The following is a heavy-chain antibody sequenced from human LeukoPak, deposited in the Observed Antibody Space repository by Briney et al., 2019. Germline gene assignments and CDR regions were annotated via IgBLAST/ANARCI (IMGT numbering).Heavy chain of an antibody. CDR1: GDSVVSNSTA. CDR3: ARGGQGDGYSADEAFDV. CDR2: TYYRSKWYN. Sequence: SQTLSLTCVISGDSVVSNSTACNWIRQSPSRGLEWLGRTYYRSKWYNDYAVSVKSRIIINPDTSKNQFSLQLNPVTPEDTAVYYCARGGQGDGYSADEAFDVWGQGTMVTVS. D-gene: IGHD5-24*01. J-gene: IGHJ3*01. V-gene: IGHV6-1*01.